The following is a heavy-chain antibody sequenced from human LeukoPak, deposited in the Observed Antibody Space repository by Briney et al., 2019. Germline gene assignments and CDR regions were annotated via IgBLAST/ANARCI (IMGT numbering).Heavy chain of an antibody. CDR3: VGHASYTSLRYNWFDP. Sequence: GESLKISCKGSGYSFTSYWIGWVRQMPGKGLEWMGIIYPGDSDTRYSPSFQGQVTISADKPISTAYLQWSSLKASDTAIYYCVGHASYTSLRYNWFDPWGQGTLVIVSS. CDR2: IYPGDSDT. V-gene: IGHV5-51*01. CDR1: GYSFTSYW. D-gene: IGHD3-16*01. J-gene: IGHJ5*02.